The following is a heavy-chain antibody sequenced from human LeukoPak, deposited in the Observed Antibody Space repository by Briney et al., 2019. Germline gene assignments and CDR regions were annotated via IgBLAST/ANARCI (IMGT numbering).Heavy chain of an antibody. CDR2: FDPEDGET. Sequence: ASLKVSCKVSGYTLTELSMHWVRQAPGKGLEWMGGFDPEDGETIYAQKFQGRVTMTEDTSTDTAYMELSSLRSEDTAVYYCATQGYYDYIWGSYRKGVPYTSIDYWGQGTLVTVSS. J-gene: IGHJ4*02. V-gene: IGHV1-24*01. CDR3: ATQGYYDYIWGSYRKGVPYTSIDY. CDR1: GYTLTELS. D-gene: IGHD3-16*02.